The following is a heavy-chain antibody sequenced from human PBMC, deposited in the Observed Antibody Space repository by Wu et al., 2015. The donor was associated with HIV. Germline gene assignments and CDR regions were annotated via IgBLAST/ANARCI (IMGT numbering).Heavy chain of an antibody. CDR3: ARLLSTTVLTGGDVFDI. D-gene: IGHD4-23*01. CDR2: IYHSGKV. Sequence: QVQLQEAGPGLVKPSETLSLTCGVAGYFISSGYYWGWIRQPPGKGLEWIGNIYHSGKVHYSPALKSRVTLSVDTIKNQVSLNVKSVTDADTAVYYCARLLSTTVLTGGDVFDIWGRGTMVTVSS. CDR1: GYFISSGYY. J-gene: IGHJ3*02. V-gene: IGHV4-38-2*01.